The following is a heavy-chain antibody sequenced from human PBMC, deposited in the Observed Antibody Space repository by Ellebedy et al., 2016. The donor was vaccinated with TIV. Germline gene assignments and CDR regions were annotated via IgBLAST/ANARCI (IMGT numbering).Heavy chain of an antibody. Sequence: GESLKISCAASGFTFSDYYMSWIRQAPGKGLEWVSYISSSSSYTNYADSVKSRFTISRDNAKNSLYLQMNSLRAEDTAVYYCARVARLNTYADYWGQGTLVTVSS. J-gene: IGHJ4*02. V-gene: IGHV3-11*06. CDR1: GFTFSDYY. CDR3: ARVARLNTYADY. CDR2: ISSSSSYT. D-gene: IGHD4-17*01.